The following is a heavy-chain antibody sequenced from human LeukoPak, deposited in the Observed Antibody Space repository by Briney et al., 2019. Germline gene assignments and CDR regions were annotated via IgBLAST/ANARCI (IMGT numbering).Heavy chain of an antibody. CDR1: GFTFSDYY. CDR2: ISSSGSTV. J-gene: IGHJ4*02. V-gene: IGHV3-11*04. Sequence: GGSLRLSCAASGFTFSDYYMSWIRQAPGKGLEWVSYISSSGSTVYYADSVKGRFTISRDNTKNSLYLQMNSLRAEDTAVYYCASSRFLEWSQYWGQGTLVTVSS. D-gene: IGHD3-3*01. CDR3: ASSRFLEWSQY.